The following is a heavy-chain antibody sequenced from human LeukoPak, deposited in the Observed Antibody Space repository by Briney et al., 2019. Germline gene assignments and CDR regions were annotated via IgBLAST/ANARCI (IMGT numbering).Heavy chain of an antibody. V-gene: IGHV3-15*01. CDR2: IKAKADGGTT. CDR1: GFTFSNAW. Sequence: GGSLRLSCAASGFTFSNAWMSWVRQAPGKGLEWIGRIKAKADGGTTDYAAPVKGRFSISRDDSKNTLYLQMNSLETEDTAVYYCTTDLRWELPGGVIWGQGTMVTVSS. D-gene: IGHD4-23*01. J-gene: IGHJ3*02. CDR3: TTDLRWELPGGVI.